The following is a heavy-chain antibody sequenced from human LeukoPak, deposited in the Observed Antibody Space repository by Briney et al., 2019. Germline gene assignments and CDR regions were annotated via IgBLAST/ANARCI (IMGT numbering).Heavy chain of an antibody. V-gene: IGHV1-69*13. Sequence: ASVKVSCKASGGTFSSYAISWVRQAPGQGLEWMGGIIPIFGTANYAQKFQGRVTITADESTSTAYMELSSLRSEDTAVYYCARDRGRGGDCYLIYDYYYYGMDVWGQGTTVTVSS. J-gene: IGHJ6*02. D-gene: IGHD2-21*02. CDR1: GGTFSSYA. CDR2: IIPIFGTA. CDR3: ARDRGRGGDCYLIYDYYYYGMDV.